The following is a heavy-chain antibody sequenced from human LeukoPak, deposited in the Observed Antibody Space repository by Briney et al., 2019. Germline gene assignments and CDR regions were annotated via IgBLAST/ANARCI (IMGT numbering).Heavy chain of an antibody. D-gene: IGHD6-13*01. J-gene: IGHJ4*02. CDR2: IYYRGTT. Sequence: SETLSLTCTVSGGSISSYYWSWIRRPPGKGLEWIGNIYYRGTTNYNPSLKSRVTISVDTSKNQFSLKLSSVTAADTAVYHCARETAAGQTDYWGQGTLVTVSS. CDR1: GGSISSYY. CDR3: ARETAAGQTDY. V-gene: IGHV4-59*01.